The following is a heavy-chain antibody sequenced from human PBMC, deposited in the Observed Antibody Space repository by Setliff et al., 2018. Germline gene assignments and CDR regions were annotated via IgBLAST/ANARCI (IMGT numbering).Heavy chain of an antibody. Sequence: SETLSLTCTVSGGSISSHYWSWIRQPPGKGLEWIGSIYYSGSTNYNPSLKSRVTISVDTSMNQFSLKLSSMTAADTAVYYCARMLAAARYYYYYGMDVWGQGTTVTVSS. CDR2: IYYSGST. CDR1: GGSISSHY. D-gene: IGHD6-13*01. J-gene: IGHJ6*02. V-gene: IGHV4-59*08. CDR3: ARMLAAARYYYYYGMDV.